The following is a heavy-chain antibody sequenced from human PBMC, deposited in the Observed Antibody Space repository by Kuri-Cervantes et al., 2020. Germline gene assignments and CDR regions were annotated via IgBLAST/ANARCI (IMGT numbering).Heavy chain of an antibody. J-gene: IGHJ4*02. CDR2: ISGSGGST. V-gene: IGHV3-23*01. CDR1: GFTFSSYA. D-gene: IGHD3-10*01. CDR3: AAGGYGSGSSTPFYFDY. Sequence: GEFLKISCAASGFTFSSYAMSWVRQAPGKGLEWVSAISGSGGSTYYADSVKGRFTISRDNSKNTLYLQMNSLRAEDTAVYYCAAGGYGSGSSTPFYFDYWGQGTLVTVSS.